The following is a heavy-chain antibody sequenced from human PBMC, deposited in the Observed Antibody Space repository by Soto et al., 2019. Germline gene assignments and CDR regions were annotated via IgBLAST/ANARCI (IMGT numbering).Heavy chain of an antibody. V-gene: IGHV4-30-4*02. J-gene: IGHJ4*02. CDR3: ARRRASDYGGNNNPYYFDY. Sequence: SETLSLTCIVSGGSISSGNHQWSWIRQHPGTGLECIGYIYHSGTAYYNPSLKSRVIISIDTSKNQFYLNVNSVTAEDTAVYYCARRRASDYGGNNNPYYFDYWGQGTLVTVSS. CDR2: IYHSGTA. CDR1: GGSISSGNHQ. D-gene: IGHD4-17*01.